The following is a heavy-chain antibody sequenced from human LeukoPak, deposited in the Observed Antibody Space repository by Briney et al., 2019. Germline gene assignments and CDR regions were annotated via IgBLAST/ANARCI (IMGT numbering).Heavy chain of an antibody. V-gene: IGHV7-4-1*02. CDR1: GYTFTSYA. CDR2: INTNTGNP. J-gene: IGHJ6*03. D-gene: IGHD3-3*01. CDR3: ARADRFLEWLFGGYYYYYMDV. Sequence: ASVKVSCKASGYTFTSYAMNWVRQAPGQGLEWMGWINTNTGNPTYAQGFTGRFAFSLDTSVSTAYLQISSLKAEDTAVYYCARADRFLEWLFGGYYYYYMDVWGKGTTVTVSS.